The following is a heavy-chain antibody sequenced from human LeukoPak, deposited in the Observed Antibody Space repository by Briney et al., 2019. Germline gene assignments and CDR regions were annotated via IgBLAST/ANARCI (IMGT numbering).Heavy chain of an antibody. CDR1: GFTFSSYA. V-gene: IGHV3-23*01. D-gene: IGHD6-19*01. J-gene: IGHJ4*02. CDR2: ISGSGGST. CDR3: AKDGCSSGWLPYY. Sequence: PGGSLRLSCAASGFTFSSYAMSWVRQAPGKGLEWVSAISGSGGSTDYADSVKGRFTISRDNSKNTLYLQMNSLRAEDTAVYYCAKDGCSSGWLPYYWGQGTLVTVSS.